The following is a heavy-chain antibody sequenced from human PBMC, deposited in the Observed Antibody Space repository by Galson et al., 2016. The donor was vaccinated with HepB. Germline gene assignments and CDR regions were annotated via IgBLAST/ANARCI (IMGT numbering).Heavy chain of an antibody. D-gene: IGHD2-2*01. CDR3: AKDAGSSVSYYYFDY. Sequence: SLRLSCAVSGFTVSNNYMSWVRQAPGKGLEWVSLIYGGGSTYYADSVKGRFTISRDNSKDTLFLQMNSLRAEDTALYYCAKDAGSSVSYYYFDYWGQGTLVTVSS. CDR1: GFTVSNNY. CDR2: IYGGGST. V-gene: IGHV3-66*02. J-gene: IGHJ4*02.